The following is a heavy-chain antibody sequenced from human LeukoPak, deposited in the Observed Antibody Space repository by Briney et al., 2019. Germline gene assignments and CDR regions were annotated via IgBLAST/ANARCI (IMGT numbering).Heavy chain of an antibody. J-gene: IGHJ6*02. CDR3: AIDLKSRYSSGWYYGMDV. Sequence: GGSLRLSCAVSGFTFSTFSMNWVRQAPGKGLEWVSSISKGSSYIYYADSVKGRFTLSRDNAKNSLYLQMNSLRAEDTAVYYCAIDLKSRYSSGWYYGMDVWGQGTTVTVSS. CDR1: GFTFSTFS. V-gene: IGHV3-21*06. D-gene: IGHD6-19*01. CDR2: ISKGSSYI.